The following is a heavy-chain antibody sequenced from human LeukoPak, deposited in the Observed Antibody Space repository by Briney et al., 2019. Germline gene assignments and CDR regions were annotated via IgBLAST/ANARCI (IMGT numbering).Heavy chain of an antibody. CDR2: IYYSGST. CDR1: GGSISSYY. CDR3: ARSGVRGGIFDY. D-gene: IGHD3-10*01. Sequence: SETLSLTCTVSGGSISSYYWSWIRQPPGKGLEWIGYIYYSGSTNYNPSLKSRVTISVDTSKNQFSLKLSSVTAADTAVYYCARSGVRGGIFDYWGQGTLVTVSS. V-gene: IGHV4-59*01. J-gene: IGHJ4*02.